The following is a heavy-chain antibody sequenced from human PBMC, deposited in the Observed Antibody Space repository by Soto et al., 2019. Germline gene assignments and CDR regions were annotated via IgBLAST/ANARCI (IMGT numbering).Heavy chain of an antibody. Sequence: QITLKESGPTLVKPTQTLTLTCTFSGFSLSTSGVGVGWIRQPPGKALEWLALIYWNDDKLYSPSLKSRLTITQQTSKIQVVLTMTNVDPVDTATYYCAHRLELTGYYNYFQHWGQGTLVTVSS. CDR3: AHRLELTGYYNYFQH. J-gene: IGHJ1*01. V-gene: IGHV2-5*01. CDR1: GFSLSTSGVG. CDR2: IYWNDDK. D-gene: IGHD3-9*01.